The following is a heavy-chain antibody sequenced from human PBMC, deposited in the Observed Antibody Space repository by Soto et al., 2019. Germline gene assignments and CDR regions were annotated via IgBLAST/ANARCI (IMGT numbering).Heavy chain of an antibody. CDR1: GFTFSNAW. D-gene: IGHD2-21*02. J-gene: IGHJ6*02. Sequence: EVQLVESGGGLVKPGGSLRLSCAASGFTFSNAWMSWVRQAPGKGLEWVGRIKTKTDGGTTDYDAPVKGRFTISRDDSKNTLYLQMNSLKTEDTAVYYCTTGVTSRGMDVWGQGTTVTVSS. CDR2: IKTKTDGGTT. CDR3: TTGVTSRGMDV. V-gene: IGHV3-15*01.